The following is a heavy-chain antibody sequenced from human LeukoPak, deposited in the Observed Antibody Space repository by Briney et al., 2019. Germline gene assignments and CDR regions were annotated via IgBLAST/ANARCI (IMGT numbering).Heavy chain of an antibody. CDR1: GGSISSGGYY. CDR3: ARGYYDSSGFSPEDYYGMDV. CDR2: IYYSGST. J-gene: IGHJ6*02. D-gene: IGHD3-22*01. Sequence: SETLSLTCTVSGGSISSGGYYWSWIRQHPGKGLEWIGYIYYSGSTYYNPSLKSRVTISVDTSKNQFSLKLSSVTAADTAVYYCARGYYDSSGFSPEDYYGMDVWGQGTTVTVSS. V-gene: IGHV4-31*03.